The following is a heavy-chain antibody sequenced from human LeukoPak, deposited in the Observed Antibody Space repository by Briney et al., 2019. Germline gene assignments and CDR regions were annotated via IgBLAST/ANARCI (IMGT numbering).Heavy chain of an antibody. CDR1: GFTFSSYS. CDR2: ISSSSSYI. D-gene: IGHD5-18*01. J-gene: IGHJ4*02. Sequence: PGGSLRLPCAASGFTFSSYSMNWVRQAPGKGLEWVSSISSSSSYIYYADSVKGRFTISRDNAKNSLYLQMNSLRAEDTAVYYCASGIRIQLWPGYYFDYWGQGTLVTVSS. V-gene: IGHV3-21*01. CDR3: ASGIRIQLWPGYYFDY.